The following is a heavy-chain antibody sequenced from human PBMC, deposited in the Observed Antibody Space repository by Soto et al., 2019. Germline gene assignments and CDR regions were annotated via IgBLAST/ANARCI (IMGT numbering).Heavy chain of an antibody. D-gene: IGHD4-4*01. Sequence: GGSLRLSCAASGFTFSSYAMSWVRQAPGKGLEWVSAISGSGGSTYYADSVKGRFTISRDNSKNTLYLQMNSLRAEDTAVYYCGKYFSNRPYSRRSWLALWGQGTLDIVSS. CDR3: GKYFSNRPYSRRSWLAL. V-gene: IGHV3-23*01. CDR2: ISGSGGST. CDR1: GFTFSSYA. J-gene: IGHJ4*01.